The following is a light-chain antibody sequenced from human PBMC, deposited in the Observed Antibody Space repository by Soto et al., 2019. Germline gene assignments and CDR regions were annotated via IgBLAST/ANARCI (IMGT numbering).Light chain of an antibody. CDR1: SSDVGGDKY. J-gene: IGLJ1*01. Sequence: QSALTQPASVSGSPGQSITISCTGTSSDVGGDKYVSWYQQHPGKAPQFMMYDVSNRPSGVSNRFSGSKSGNTASLTISGLQAEDEADYDCSSYTTSNTRQIVFGTGTKLTVL. CDR3: SSYTTSNTRQIV. V-gene: IGLV2-14*01. CDR2: DVS.